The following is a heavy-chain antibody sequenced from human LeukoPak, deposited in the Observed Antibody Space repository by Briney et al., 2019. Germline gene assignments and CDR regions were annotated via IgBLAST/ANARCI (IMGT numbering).Heavy chain of an antibody. CDR2: INAGNGNT. CDR3: ARGWDGDYAVD. CDR1: GYTFTNYC. V-gene: IGHV1-3*01. D-gene: IGHD4-17*01. J-gene: IGHJ4*02. Sequence: ASVKVSCKTSGYTFTNYCMHWERQAPGQRLEWMGWINAGNGNTKYAQNFQGRVTITRDTSASTVYMERRSLRSEDAAVYYCARGWDGDYAVDWGQGSLVTVSS.